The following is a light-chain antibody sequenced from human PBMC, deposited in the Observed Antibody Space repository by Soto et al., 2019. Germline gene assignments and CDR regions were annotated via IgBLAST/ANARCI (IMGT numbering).Light chain of an antibody. Sequence: EIVLTQSPGTLSLSPKERATLSCRASQSVSSSYLAWYQQKPGQAPRLLIYGASSRATGIPDRFSGSGSGTDFTLTINRLEPEDFAVYYCQQYEKWPPSITFGQGTRLEIK. CDR1: QSVSSSY. V-gene: IGKV3-20*01. CDR2: GAS. J-gene: IGKJ5*01. CDR3: QQYEKWPPSIT.